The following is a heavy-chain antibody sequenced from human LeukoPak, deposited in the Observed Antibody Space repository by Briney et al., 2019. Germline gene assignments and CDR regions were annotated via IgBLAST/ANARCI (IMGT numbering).Heavy chain of an antibody. V-gene: IGHV3-66*01. CDR2: IYSGGST. D-gene: IGHD3-9*01. J-gene: IGHJ6*03. CDR3: ARVYSSPGFYSRDYYYMDV. CDR1: EFSVGSNY. Sequence: PGGSLRLSCAASEFSVGSNYMTWVRQAPGKGLEWVSLIYSGGSTYYADSVKGRFTISRDNSKNTLHLQMNSLRAEDTAVYYCARVYSSPGFYSRDYYYMDVWGKGTTVTISS.